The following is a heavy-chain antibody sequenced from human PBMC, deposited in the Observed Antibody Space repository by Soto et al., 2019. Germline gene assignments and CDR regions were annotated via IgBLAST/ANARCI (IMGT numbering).Heavy chain of an antibody. Sequence: GASVKVSCKASGGTFTSQAINWVRQAPGQGLEWMGGIIPFFKGIHYAQKFQGRVTITADDSTSTAYMDLSDLRSEDTAVYYCARDVPLNYYDGTYYYYAMDVWGQGTTVTVSS. CDR1: GGTFTSQA. D-gene: IGHD3-3*01. CDR2: IIPFFKGI. CDR3: ARDVPLNYYDGTYYYYAMDV. J-gene: IGHJ6*02. V-gene: IGHV1-69*13.